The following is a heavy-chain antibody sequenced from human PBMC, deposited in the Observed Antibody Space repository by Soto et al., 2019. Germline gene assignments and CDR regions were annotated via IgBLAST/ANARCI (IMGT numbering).Heavy chain of an antibody. J-gene: IGHJ6*02. D-gene: IGHD4-17*01. V-gene: IGHV4-30-4*01. Sequence: PSETLSLPCTVSGGSISSGDYYWCWIRQPPGKGLEWIGYIYYSGSTYYNPSLKSRVTISVDTSKNQCSLKLSSVTAADTAVYYCARHLSPFDYGDPLGRKSYYYGMDVWAQGTTVTVSS. CDR2: IYYSGST. CDR1: GGSISSGDYY. CDR3: ARHLSPFDYGDPLGRKSYYYGMDV.